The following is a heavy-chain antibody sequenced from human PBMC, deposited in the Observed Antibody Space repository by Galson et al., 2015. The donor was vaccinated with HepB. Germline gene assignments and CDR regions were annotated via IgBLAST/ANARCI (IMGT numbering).Heavy chain of an antibody. CDR1: GDSVSSNSAA. CDR3: ARDRAPAERWLQFYYYYGMDV. Sequence: CAISGDSVSSNSAAWNWIRQSPSRGLEWLGRTYYRSKWYNDYAVSVKSRITINPDTSKNQFSLQLNSVTPEDTAVYYCARDRAPAERWLQFYYYYGMDVWGQGTTVTVSS. D-gene: IGHD5-24*01. V-gene: IGHV6-1*01. J-gene: IGHJ6*02. CDR2: TYYRSKWYN.